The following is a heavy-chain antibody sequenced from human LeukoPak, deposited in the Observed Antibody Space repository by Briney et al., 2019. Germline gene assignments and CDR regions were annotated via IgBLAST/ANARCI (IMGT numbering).Heavy chain of an antibody. Sequence: PSQTLSLTCTVSGGAISSGGYYWSWIRRHPGKGLEWIGYIYYSGSTYYNPSLKSRVTISVDTSKNQFSLKLSSVTAADTAVYYCARGAMGAGIDYWGQGTLVTVSS. D-gene: IGHD1-26*01. CDR2: IYYSGST. CDR1: GGAISSGGYY. J-gene: IGHJ4*02. V-gene: IGHV4-31*03. CDR3: ARGAMGAGIDY.